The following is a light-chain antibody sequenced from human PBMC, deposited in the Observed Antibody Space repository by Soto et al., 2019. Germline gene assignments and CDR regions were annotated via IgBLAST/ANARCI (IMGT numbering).Light chain of an antibody. CDR1: QSFHTNY. Sequence: EIVLTQSPGTLSLSPGERATLSCRASQSFHTNYLAWYQQRPGQAPSLLIYGASNRASGIPERFSGSGSGTDFTLTINRLQPEDSAVYFCQQYGSSPGFTFGGGTKIEI. CDR2: GAS. J-gene: IGKJ4*01. V-gene: IGKV3-20*01. CDR3: QQYGSSPGFT.